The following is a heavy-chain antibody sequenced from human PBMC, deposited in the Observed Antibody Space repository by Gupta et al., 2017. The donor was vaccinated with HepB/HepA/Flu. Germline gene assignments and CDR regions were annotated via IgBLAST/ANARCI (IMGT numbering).Heavy chain of an antibody. D-gene: IGHD2-2*01. CDR3: TTPGVGIKSSHYFDY. J-gene: IGHJ4*02. CDR1: GFTFSNAW. V-gene: IGHV3-15*01. Sequence: EVQLVESGGGLVKPGGSLRLSCAASGFTFSNAWMSWVRPAPGKGLEWVGRIKSKTDGGTTDYAATVKGRFTISRDDSKNTLYLQMNSLKTEDTAVYYCTTPGVGIKSSHYFDYWGQGALVTVSS. CDR2: IKSKTDGGTT.